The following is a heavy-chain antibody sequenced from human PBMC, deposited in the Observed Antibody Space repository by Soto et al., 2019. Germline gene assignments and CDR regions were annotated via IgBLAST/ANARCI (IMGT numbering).Heavy chain of an antibody. CDR1: GFSFSISP. CDR2: ISYDGTNK. D-gene: IGHD7-27*01. V-gene: IGHV3-30-3*01. CDR3: ARDPKTSGGQHWAFNYFDS. Sequence: PGGSLRLSCAASGFSFSISPMHWVRQAPGKGPEWVALISYDGTNKFYADAVKGRFTIARDNSKSTLYLQVDSLRPDDAAVYYCARDPKTSGGQHWAFNYFDSWGQGTRVTVSS. J-gene: IGHJ4*02.